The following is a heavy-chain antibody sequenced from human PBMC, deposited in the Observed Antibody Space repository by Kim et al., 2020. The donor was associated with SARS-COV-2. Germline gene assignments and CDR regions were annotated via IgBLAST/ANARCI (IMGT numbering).Heavy chain of an antibody. D-gene: IGHD6-13*01. CDR1: GGSISSGGYY. V-gene: IGHV4-31*03. CDR3: ARGILPYSSSWYGY. J-gene: IGHJ4*02. Sequence: SETLSLTCTVSGGSISSGGYYWSWIRQHPGKGLEWIGYIYYSGSTYYNPSLKSRVTISVDTSKNQFSLKLSSVTAADTAVYYCARGILPYSSSWYGYWGQGTLVTVSS. CDR2: IYYSGST.